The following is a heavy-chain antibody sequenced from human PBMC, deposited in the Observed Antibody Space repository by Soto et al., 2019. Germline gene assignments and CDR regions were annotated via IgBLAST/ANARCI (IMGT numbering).Heavy chain of an antibody. CDR1: GFTFSSYS. J-gene: IGHJ4*02. CDR2: ISSSSYI. CDR3: ARDRPTYYDFWSGYGDPYFDY. Sequence: GGSLRLSCAAPGFTFSSYSMNWVRQAPGKGLEWVSSISSSSYIYYADSVKGRFTISRDNAKNSLYLQMNSLRAEDTAVYYCARDRPTYYDFWSGYGDPYFDYWGQGTLVTVSS. V-gene: IGHV3-21*01. D-gene: IGHD3-3*01.